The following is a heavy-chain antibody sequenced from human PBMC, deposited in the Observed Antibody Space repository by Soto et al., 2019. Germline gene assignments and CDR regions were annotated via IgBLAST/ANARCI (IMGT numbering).Heavy chain of an antibody. Sequence: QVQLVESGGGVVQPGRSLRLSCAASGFTFSSYGMHWVRQAPGKGLEWVAVIWYDGSNKYYADSVKGRFTISRDNSKXXXXXXXXXXXXXXXXXXXXXXXXXXXXXXXXYGMDVWGQGTTVTVSS. CDR1: GFTFSSYG. CDR3: XXXXXXXXXXXXYGMDV. CDR2: IWYDGSNK. J-gene: IGHJ6*02. V-gene: IGHV3-33*01.